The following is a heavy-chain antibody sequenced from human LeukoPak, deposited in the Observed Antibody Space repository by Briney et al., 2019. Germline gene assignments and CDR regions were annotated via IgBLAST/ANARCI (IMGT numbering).Heavy chain of an antibody. Sequence: GRSLRLSCLATGFTFSGYAIHWVRQAPGKGLEWVAVISYDGSNEYYADSVKGRFTISRDNSKNTLYVQMSSLRPEDTAVYYCARAAGFETTMLRGVISYYGVDVWGQGTSVSVSS. CDR2: ISYDGSNE. D-gene: IGHD3-10*01. J-gene: IGHJ6*02. CDR1: GFTFSGYA. CDR3: ARAAGFETTMLRGVISYYGVDV. V-gene: IGHV3-30*04.